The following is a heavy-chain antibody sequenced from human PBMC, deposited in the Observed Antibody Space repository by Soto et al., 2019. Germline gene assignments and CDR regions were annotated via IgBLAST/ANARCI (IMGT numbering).Heavy chain of an antibody. D-gene: IGHD2-2*01. Sequence: QLQLQESGPGLVKASETLSLTCTVSGGSISSSSYYWGWIRQPPGKGLEWIGSIYYSGSTYYNPSHKSRVTRSVDTSKNQFSLKLSSVTAADTAVYYCARHAPDIVVAPGANLVRYYFDYWGQGTLVTVSS. J-gene: IGHJ4*02. CDR2: IYYSGST. CDR3: ARHAPDIVVAPGANLVRYYFDY. CDR1: GGSISSSSYY. V-gene: IGHV4-39*01.